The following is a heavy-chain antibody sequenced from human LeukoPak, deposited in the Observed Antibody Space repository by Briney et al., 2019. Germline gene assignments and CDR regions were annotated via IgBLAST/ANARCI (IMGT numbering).Heavy chain of an antibody. CDR1: GGSFSGYY. D-gene: IGHD3-16*01. J-gene: IGHJ4*02. CDR3: ARHRRLLVTFGGVMLDY. Sequence: SETLSLTCAVYGGSFSGYYWSWIRQPPGKGLEWIGEINHSGSTIYNPSLKSRVTISVDTSKNQFSLKLSSVTAADTAVYYCARHRRLLVTFGGVMLDYWGQGTLVTVSS. V-gene: IGHV4-34*01. CDR2: INHSGST.